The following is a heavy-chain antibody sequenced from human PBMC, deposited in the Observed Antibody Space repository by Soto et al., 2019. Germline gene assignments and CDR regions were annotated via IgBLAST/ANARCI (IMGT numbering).Heavy chain of an antibody. CDR3: ARDRDIVVVVAATPSNYGMDV. CDR1: GGTFSSYA. Sequence: ASVKVSCKASGGTFSSYAISWVRQAPGQGLEWMGGIIPIFGTANYAQKFQGRVTITADESTSTAYMELGSLRSEDTAVYYCARDRDIVVVVAATPSNYGMDVWGQGTTVTVSS. V-gene: IGHV1-69*13. D-gene: IGHD2-15*01. J-gene: IGHJ6*02. CDR2: IIPIFGTA.